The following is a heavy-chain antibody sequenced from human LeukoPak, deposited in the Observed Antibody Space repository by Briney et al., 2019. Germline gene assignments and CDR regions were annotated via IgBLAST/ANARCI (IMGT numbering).Heavy chain of an antibody. V-gene: IGHV4-59*12. CDR2: IYYSGST. J-gene: IGHJ5*02. CDR1: GGSISRYY. Sequence: SETLSLTCSVSGGSISRYYWSWIRQPPGKGLEWIGYIYYSGSTYYNPSLKSRVTISVDTSKNQFSLKLSSVTAADTAVYYCARVVVAALNWFDPWGQGTLVTVSS. D-gene: IGHD2-15*01. CDR3: ARVVVAALNWFDP.